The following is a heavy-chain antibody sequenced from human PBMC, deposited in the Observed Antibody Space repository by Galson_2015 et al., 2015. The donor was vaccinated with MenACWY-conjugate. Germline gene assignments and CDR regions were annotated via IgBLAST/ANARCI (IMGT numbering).Heavy chain of an antibody. CDR3: ARAGTTIGY. J-gene: IGHJ4*02. Sequence: SLRLSCAASGFIFNNYPMNWVRQAPGKGLEWVSSISSSGGYIYYADSVKGRFTISRDNAKNSLYLQVNSLRAEDSAVYYCARAGTTIGYWGQGTLVTV. V-gene: IGHV3-21*06. D-gene: IGHD2/OR15-2a*01. CDR2: ISSSGGYI. CDR1: GFIFNNYP.